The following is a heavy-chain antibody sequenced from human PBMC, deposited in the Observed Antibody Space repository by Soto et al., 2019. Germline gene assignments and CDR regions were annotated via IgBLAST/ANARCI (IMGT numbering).Heavy chain of an antibody. CDR2: IYYSGST. Sequence: SETLSLTCTVSGGSICSSSYYGGWIRQPPGKGLEWIGSIYYSGSTYYNPSLQSRVTISVDTSKNQFSLKLSSVTAADTAVYYCVGGYYGSGSHNWFDPWGQGTLVTVSS. D-gene: IGHD3-10*01. CDR3: VGGYYGSGSHNWFDP. V-gene: IGHV4-39*01. CDR1: GGSICSSSYY. J-gene: IGHJ5*02.